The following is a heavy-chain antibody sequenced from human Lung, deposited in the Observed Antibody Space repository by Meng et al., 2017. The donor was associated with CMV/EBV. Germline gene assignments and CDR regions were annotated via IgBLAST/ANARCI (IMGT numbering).Heavy chain of an antibody. CDR1: GVSISSNIR. J-gene: IGHJ4*02. Sequence: QVPLPESGPGLVKPSGTLSLTCGVSGVSISSNIRWTWVRQPPGKGLEWIGDIDDSGSTNYNPSLNSRISISLDKSKNHFSLKVNSVTAADTAVYYCARGKQDAWELLAYWGQGALVTVSS. D-gene: IGHD1-26*01. V-gene: IGHV4-4*02. CDR3: ARGKQDAWELLAY. CDR2: IDDSGST.